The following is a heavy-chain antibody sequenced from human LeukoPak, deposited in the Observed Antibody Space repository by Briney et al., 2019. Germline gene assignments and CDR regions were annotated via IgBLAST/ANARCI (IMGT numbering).Heavy chain of an antibody. CDR3: ARDRSSYYYDSSGYYDY. CDR2: ISWNSGSI. CDR1: GFTFSSYA. Sequence: GGSLRLSCAASGFTFSSYAMHWVRQAPGKGLEWVSGISWNSGSIGYADSVKGRFTISRDNSKNTLYLQMNSLRAEDTAVYYCARDRSSYYYDSSGYYDYWGQGTLVTVSS. J-gene: IGHJ4*02. D-gene: IGHD3-22*01. V-gene: IGHV3-64*04.